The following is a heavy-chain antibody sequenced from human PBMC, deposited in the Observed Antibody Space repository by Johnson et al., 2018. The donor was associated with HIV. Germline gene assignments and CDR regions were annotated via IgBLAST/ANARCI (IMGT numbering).Heavy chain of an antibody. D-gene: IGHD5-18*01. Sequence: VQLVESGGGVVQPGESLRLSCAPSGFTFSRHPMHCVRQAPGKGLEHVATIASLGDNTYYADSVKGRFTISRDNFKNMLYLQMGSLRPDDTAVYYCARRRDTLNIWQESFDVWGQGTVVTFSS. J-gene: IGHJ3*01. CDR1: GFTFSRHP. CDR2: IASLGDNT. V-gene: IGHV3-64*07. CDR3: ARRRDTLNIWQESFDV.